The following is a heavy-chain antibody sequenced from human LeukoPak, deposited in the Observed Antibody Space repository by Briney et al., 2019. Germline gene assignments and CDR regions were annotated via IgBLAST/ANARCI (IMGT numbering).Heavy chain of an antibody. CDR3: AREMGLNIVATFGY. J-gene: IGHJ4*02. Sequence: GRSLRLSCAASGFTFSNYGMHWVRQAPGKGLEWVALIWYDGSNKYYADSVQGRFIISRDNSKNTLYLQMNSLRAEDTAVYYCAREMGLNIVATFGYWGQGTLVTVSS. CDR1: GFTFSNYG. D-gene: IGHD5-12*01. V-gene: IGHV3-33*01. CDR2: IWYDGSNK.